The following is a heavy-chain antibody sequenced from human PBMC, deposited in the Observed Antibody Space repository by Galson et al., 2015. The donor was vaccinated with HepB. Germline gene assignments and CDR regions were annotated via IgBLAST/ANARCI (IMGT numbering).Heavy chain of an antibody. CDR1: GFTFSSYG. CDR3: AKLEGYPPTADAFDI. D-gene: IGHD3-16*02. V-gene: IGHV3-30*18. Sequence: SLRLSCAASGFTFSSYGMHWVRQAPGKGLEWVAVISYDGSNKYYADSVKGRFTISRDNSKNTLYLQMNSLRAEDTAVYYCAKLEGYPPTADAFDIWGQGTMVTVSS. CDR2: ISYDGSNK. J-gene: IGHJ3*02.